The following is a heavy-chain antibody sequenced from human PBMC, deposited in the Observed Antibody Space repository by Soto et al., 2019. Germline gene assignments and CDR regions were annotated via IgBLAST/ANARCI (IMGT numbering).Heavy chain of an antibody. CDR3: ARARYYDFWSGHYGMDV. D-gene: IGHD3-3*01. CDR2: IYPGDSDT. J-gene: IGHJ6*02. V-gene: IGHV5-51*01. CDR1: GYSFTSYW. Sequence: PGESLKISCKGSGYSFTSYWIGWVRQMPGKGLEWMGIIYPGDSDTRYSPSFQGQVTISADKSISTAYLQWSSLKASDTAMYYCARARYYDFWSGHYGMDVWGQGTTVTVSS.